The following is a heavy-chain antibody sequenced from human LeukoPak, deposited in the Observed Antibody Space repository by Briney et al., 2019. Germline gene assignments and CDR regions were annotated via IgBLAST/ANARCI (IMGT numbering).Heavy chain of an antibody. CDR3: GIWFGESFFDY. CDR2: IRSKAYGGTT. V-gene: IGHV3-49*04. CDR1: GFTFGDYA. Sequence: GSLRLSCTASGFTFGDYAMSWVRQAPGKGLEWVGFIRSKAYGGTTEYAASVKGRFTISRDDSKSIAYLQMNSLKTEDTAVYYCGIWFGESFFDYWGQGTLVTVSS. D-gene: IGHD3-10*01. J-gene: IGHJ4*02.